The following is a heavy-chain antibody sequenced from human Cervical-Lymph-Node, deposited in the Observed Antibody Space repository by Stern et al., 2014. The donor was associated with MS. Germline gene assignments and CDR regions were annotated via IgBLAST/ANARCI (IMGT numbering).Heavy chain of an antibody. CDR1: GCSINNYY. Sequence: QLQLQESGPGLVKPSETLSLTCTVSGCSINNYYWSWIRQPPGNGLEWIGFISYTGPTNYNPSLKTRVTISVDTSTTQFSLKLHSVTAADTAVYYCARSSYFDRTGYQFDSWGRGALVTVSS. CDR3: ARSSYFDRTGYQFDS. D-gene: IGHD3-22*01. CDR2: ISYTGPT. V-gene: IGHV4-59*01. J-gene: IGHJ4*02.